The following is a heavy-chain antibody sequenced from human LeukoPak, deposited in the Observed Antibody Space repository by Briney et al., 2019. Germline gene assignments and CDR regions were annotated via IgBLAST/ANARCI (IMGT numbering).Heavy chain of an antibody. CDR2: IKEDGNEK. CDR1: GSSFSNYW. Sequence: PGGSLRLSCAASGSSFSNYWMTWVRQAPGKGLEWVAHIKEDGNEKYYVDSVKGRFTISRDNAKNSLCLQMNSLRAEDTAVYYCARVSGWDFDYWGQGALVTVSS. D-gene: IGHD6-25*01. CDR3: ARVSGWDFDY. J-gene: IGHJ4*02. V-gene: IGHV3-7*03.